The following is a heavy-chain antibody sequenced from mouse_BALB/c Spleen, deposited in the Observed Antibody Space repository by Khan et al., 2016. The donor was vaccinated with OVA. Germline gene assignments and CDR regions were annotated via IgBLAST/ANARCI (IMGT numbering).Heavy chain of an antibody. CDR2: IWGDGST. D-gene: IGHD2-10*01. V-gene: IGHV2-6-7*01. CDR1: GFSLTGYG. J-gene: IGHJ4*01. CDR3: ARAYYGNYREAMDY. Sequence: QVQLKESGPGLVAPSQSLSITCTVSGFSLTGYGVNWVRQPPGKGLEWLGMIWGDGSTDYNSVLKSRLSISKDHSKSQVFLKMNSLQTDDTARYYCARAYYGNYREAMDYWGQGTSVTVSS.